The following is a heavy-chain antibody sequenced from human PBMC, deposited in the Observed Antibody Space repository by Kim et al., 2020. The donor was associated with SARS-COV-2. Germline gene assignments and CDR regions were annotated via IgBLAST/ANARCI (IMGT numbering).Heavy chain of an antibody. Sequence: GGSLRLSCAASGFTFSSYAMHWVRQAPGKGLEWVAVISYDGSNKYYADSVKGRFTISRDNSKNTLYLQMNSLRAEDTAVYYCARDRGWGILWFGESSRPRGIDVWGQGTTVTVSS. V-gene: IGHV3-30*04. CDR2: ISYDGSNK. D-gene: IGHD3-10*01. J-gene: IGHJ6*02. CDR1: GFTFSSYA. CDR3: ARDRGWGILWFGESSRPRGIDV.